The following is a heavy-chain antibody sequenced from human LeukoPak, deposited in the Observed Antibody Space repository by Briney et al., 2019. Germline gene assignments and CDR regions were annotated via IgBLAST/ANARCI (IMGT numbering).Heavy chain of an antibody. Sequence: PSETLSLTCAVYGGSFSGYYWSWIRQPPGKGLEWIGEINHSGSTNYNPPLKSRVTISVDTSKNQFSLKLSSVTAADTAVYYCARTWDTAMVHAYFDYWGQGTLVIVSS. CDR3: ARTWDTAMVHAYFDY. J-gene: IGHJ4*02. CDR2: INHSGST. D-gene: IGHD5-18*01. CDR1: GGSFSGYY. V-gene: IGHV4-34*01.